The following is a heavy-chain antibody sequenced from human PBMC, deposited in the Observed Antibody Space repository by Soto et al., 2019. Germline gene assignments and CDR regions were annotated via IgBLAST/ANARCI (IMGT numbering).Heavy chain of an antibody. Sequence: ASVKVSCKASGYTFASYGISWVRQAPGQGLEWMGWISAYNGNTNYAQKLQGRVTMTTDTSTSTAYMELSSLRSEDTAVYYCARSVTYYDILTGYLRHYYYYGMDVWGQGTTVTVSS. V-gene: IGHV1-18*01. J-gene: IGHJ6*02. CDR2: ISAYNGNT. CDR3: ARSVTYYDILTGYLRHYYYYGMDV. CDR1: GYTFASYG. D-gene: IGHD3-9*01.